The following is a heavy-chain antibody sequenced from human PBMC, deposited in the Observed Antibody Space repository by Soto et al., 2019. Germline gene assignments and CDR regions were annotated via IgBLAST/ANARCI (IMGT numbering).Heavy chain of an antibody. V-gene: IGHV3-30*03. Sequence: QVQLVESGGGVVQPGRSLRLSCAASGLTFRNYGMHWVRQAPGKGLEWVAVISYDGSNKYYADSVKGRFTISRDNSKNTLYLQMTSLRVEDTAVYYCVSLRQDGSGWYYFDYWGQGPLVTVSS. D-gene: IGHD6-19*01. CDR3: VSLRQDGSGWYYFDY. J-gene: IGHJ4*02. CDR1: GLTFRNYG. CDR2: ISYDGSNK.